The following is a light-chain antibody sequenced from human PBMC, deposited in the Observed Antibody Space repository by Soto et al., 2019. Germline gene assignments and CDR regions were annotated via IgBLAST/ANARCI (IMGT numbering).Light chain of an antibody. J-gene: IGKJ5*01. V-gene: IGKV3-11*01. CDR2: DAS. Sequence: EIVLTQSPATLSLSPGERATLSCRASQSVSSYSAWYQQKPGQAPRLLIYDASNRATGIPARFSGSGSGTDFTLTISSLDPEDFAVYYCQQRIDWPVTFGQGTRLEMK. CDR3: QQRIDWPVT. CDR1: QSVSSY.